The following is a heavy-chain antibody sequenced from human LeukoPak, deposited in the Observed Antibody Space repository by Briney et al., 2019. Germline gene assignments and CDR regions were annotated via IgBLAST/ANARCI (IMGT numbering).Heavy chain of an antibody. Sequence: GGSLRLSCAASGFTFSSYAMSWVRQAPGKGLEWVANIKQDGSEKHYVDSVKGRFTISRDNAKNSLYLQMNSLRAEDTAVYYCARDHRVAGATGSSDYWGQGTLVTVSS. CDR3: ARDHRVAGATGSSDY. V-gene: IGHV3-7*01. CDR2: IKQDGSEK. D-gene: IGHD1-26*01. J-gene: IGHJ4*02. CDR1: GFTFSSYA.